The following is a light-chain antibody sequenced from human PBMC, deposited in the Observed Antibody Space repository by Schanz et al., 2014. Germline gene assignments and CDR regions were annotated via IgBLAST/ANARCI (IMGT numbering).Light chain of an antibody. J-gene: IGKJ1*01. CDR3: QQYGSSPWT. Sequence: EIVMTQSPATLSVSPGERVTLSCRASQSVSSNLAWYQQKPGQAPRLLIYGASSRATGIPDRISGSGSGTDFALTISRLEPEDSAVYYCQQYGSSPWTFGQGTKVEIK. CDR2: GAS. V-gene: IGKV3-20*01. CDR1: QSVSSN.